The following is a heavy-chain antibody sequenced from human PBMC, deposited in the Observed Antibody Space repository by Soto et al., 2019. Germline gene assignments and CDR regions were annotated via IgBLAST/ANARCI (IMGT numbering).Heavy chain of an antibody. CDR3: ARDRTDDYGDRPHWYFDL. CDR2: INPNSGGT. D-gene: IGHD4-17*01. CDR1: GYTFTGYY. V-gene: IGHV1-2*04. J-gene: IGHJ2*01. Sequence: QVQLVQSGAEVKKPGASVKVSCKASGYTFTGYYMHWVRQAPGQGLEWMGWINPNSGGTNYAQKFQGWVTMTRDTSISTAYMELSRLRSDDTAVYYCARDRTDDYGDRPHWYFDLWGRGTLVTVSS.